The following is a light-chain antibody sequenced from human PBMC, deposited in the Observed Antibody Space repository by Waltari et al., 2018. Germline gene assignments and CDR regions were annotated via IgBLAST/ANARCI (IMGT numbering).Light chain of an antibody. CDR3: GSNAVTSV. CDR1: SSDIGSSNY. V-gene: IGLV2-8*01. J-gene: IGLJ3*02. CDR2: DVT. Sequence: QSALTQPPSASGSPGQSVTISCTGSSSDIGSSNYVSWYQQHPGKAPKLIIYDVTKRPSWVPDRFSGSKSGNTASLTVSGLQADDEADYYCGSNAVTSVFGGGTKLTVL.